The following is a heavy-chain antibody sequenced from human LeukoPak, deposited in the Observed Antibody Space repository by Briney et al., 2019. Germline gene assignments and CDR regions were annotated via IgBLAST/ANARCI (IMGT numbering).Heavy chain of an antibody. D-gene: IGHD2-21*02. CDR1: GFGFSSYW. Sequence: GGSLRLSCEASGFGFSSYWMTWVRQPPGKGPEWVANIKQDESERYSVDSVKGRFTISRDNAKNSMYLEMKNLRGDDTGIYYCVRDSGSAWSGLFDSWGQGTLVTVSS. CDR2: IKQDESER. CDR3: VRDSGSAWSGLFDS. J-gene: IGHJ4*02. V-gene: IGHV3-7*01.